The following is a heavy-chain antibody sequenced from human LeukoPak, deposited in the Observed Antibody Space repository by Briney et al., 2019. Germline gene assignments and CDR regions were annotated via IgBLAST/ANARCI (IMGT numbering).Heavy chain of an antibody. V-gene: IGHV3-23*01. CDR3: ARRGFEGLLDAFDI. CDR1: GFTISAYA. CDR2: IHASGDTT. Sequence: GGSLRLSCTASGFTISAYAMNWVRQAPGKGLEWVSGIHASGDTTYYADSVKGRFTISRDNSKNTLWLQMSSLRAEDTAVYYCARRGFEGLLDAFDIWGQGTMVTVSS. J-gene: IGHJ3*02.